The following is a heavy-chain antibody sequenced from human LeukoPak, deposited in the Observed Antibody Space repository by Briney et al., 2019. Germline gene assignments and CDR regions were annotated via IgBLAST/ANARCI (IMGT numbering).Heavy chain of an antibody. CDR2: IIPILGIA. J-gene: IGHJ3*02. CDR3: ARDSSSWDDAFDI. D-gene: IGHD6-13*01. Sequence: VASVKVSCKASGGTFSSYAISWVRQAPGQGLEWMGRIIPILGIANYVQKFQGRVTITADKSTSTAYMELSSLRSEDTAVYYCARDSSSWDDAFDIWGQGTMVTVSS. CDR1: GGTFSSYA. V-gene: IGHV1-69*04.